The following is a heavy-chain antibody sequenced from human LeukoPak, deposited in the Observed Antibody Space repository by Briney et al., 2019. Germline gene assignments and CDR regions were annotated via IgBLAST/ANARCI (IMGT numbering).Heavy chain of an antibody. J-gene: IGHJ5*02. CDR1: GYTFTSYY. CDR3: ARDNSVEDTAWWFDP. D-gene: IGHD4-23*01. CDR2: INPSGGST. V-gene: IGHV1-46*01. Sequence: ASVKVSCKASGYTFTSYYMHWVRQAPGQGLEWMGMINPSGGSTSYAQKFQGRVTMTRDMSTSTDYMELSSLRSEDTAVYYCARDNSVEDTAWWFDPWGQGTLVTVSS.